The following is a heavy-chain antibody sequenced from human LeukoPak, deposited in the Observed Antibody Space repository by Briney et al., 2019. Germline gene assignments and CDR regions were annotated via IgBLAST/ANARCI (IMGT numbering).Heavy chain of an antibody. CDR3: VKDGDDSGWNYFDY. CDR2: ISYDGRNK. V-gene: IGHV3-30*18. Sequence: GRSLRLSCAASGFPFSNHGMHWVRQAPGKGLEWVAVISYDGRNKYYADSVKGRFTISRDNSQNTLSLQMNSLRAEDTAVYYCVKDGDDSGWNYFDYWGQGTLVTVSS. J-gene: IGHJ4*02. CDR1: GFPFSNHG. D-gene: IGHD6-19*01.